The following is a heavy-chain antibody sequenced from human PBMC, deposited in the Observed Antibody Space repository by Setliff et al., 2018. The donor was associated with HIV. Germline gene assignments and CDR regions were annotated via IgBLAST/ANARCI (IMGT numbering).Heavy chain of an antibody. CDR1: GGSISSSTYY. D-gene: IGHD2-15*01. Sequence: SETLSLTCTVSGGSISSSTYYWGWIRQPPGKGLEWIGTISYSGSTYYNPSLKSRVIISVDTSKNQFSLKLSSVTAADTAEYYCASPRGYCSGGTCHFWYFDLWGRGTLVTVSS. V-gene: IGHV4-39*01. CDR2: ISYSGST. CDR3: ASPRGYCSGGTCHFWYFDL. J-gene: IGHJ2*01.